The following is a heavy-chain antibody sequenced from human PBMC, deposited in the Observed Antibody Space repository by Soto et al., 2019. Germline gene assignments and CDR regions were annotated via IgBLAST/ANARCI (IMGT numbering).Heavy chain of an antibody. J-gene: IGHJ4*02. CDR2: IKQDGSEK. Sequence: GGSLRLSCAASGFTFSSYWMSWVRQAPGKGLEWVANIKQDGSEKYYVDSVKGRFTISRDNAKNSLYLQMNSLRAEDTAVYYCARARGRVSSSWFFDYWGQGTLVTVSS. CDR1: GFTFSSYW. D-gene: IGHD6-13*01. V-gene: IGHV3-7*01. CDR3: ARARGRVSSSWFFDY.